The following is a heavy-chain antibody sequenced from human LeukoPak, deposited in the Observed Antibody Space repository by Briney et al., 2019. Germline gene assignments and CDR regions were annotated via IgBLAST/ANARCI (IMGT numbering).Heavy chain of an antibody. D-gene: IGHD3-10*01. CDR1: GGSVSSTTYY. CDR2: INYSAST. Sequence: SETLSLTCTVSGGSVSSTTYYWSWIRQPPGKGLEWIAGINYSASTYYNPSLKSRVTISVDTSENQFSLKLSSVTAADTAVYYCARYVVYGSGKYYFDYWGQGTLVTVSS. V-gene: IGHV4-39*01. J-gene: IGHJ4*02. CDR3: ARYVVYGSGKYYFDY.